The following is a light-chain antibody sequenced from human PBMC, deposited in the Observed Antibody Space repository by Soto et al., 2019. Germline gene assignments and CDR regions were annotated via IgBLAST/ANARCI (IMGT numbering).Light chain of an antibody. CDR1: QSVTGTN. CDR3: HQYGSSLGT. CDR2: DAV. V-gene: IGKV3-20*01. Sequence: IGLTQSPFTLSLSPGEGATLSCRASQSVTGTNLAWYQQRAGQAPRLLIYDAVRRATGIPDRFSGSGSGTDLTLTISRLEPEDFAVYYCHQYGSSLGTFGQGTKVEI. J-gene: IGKJ2*01.